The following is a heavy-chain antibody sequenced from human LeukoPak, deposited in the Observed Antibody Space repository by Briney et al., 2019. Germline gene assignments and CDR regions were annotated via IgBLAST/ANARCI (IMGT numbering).Heavy chain of an antibody. D-gene: IGHD4-17*01. Sequence: ASVKVSCKASGYTFTSYGISWVRQAPGQGLEWMGWISAYNGNTNYAQKLQGRVTMTTDTSTSTAYMELRSLRSDDTAVYYCASLKDYGDYFSFDYWGQGTLVKVSS. CDR1: GYTFTSYG. CDR3: ASLKDYGDYFSFDY. CDR2: ISAYNGNT. V-gene: IGHV1-18*01. J-gene: IGHJ4*02.